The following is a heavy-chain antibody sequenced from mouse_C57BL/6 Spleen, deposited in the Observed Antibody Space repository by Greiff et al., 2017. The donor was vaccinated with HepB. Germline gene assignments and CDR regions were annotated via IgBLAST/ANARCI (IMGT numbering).Heavy chain of an antibody. CDR3: ARERDGNWEDYFDY. Sequence: QVQLQQPGAELVRPGTSVKLSCKASGYTFTSYWMHWVKQRPGQGLEWIGVIDPSDSYTNYNQKFKGKATLTVDTSSSTAYMQLSSLTSEDSAVYYCARERDGNWEDYFDYWGQGTTLTVSS. D-gene: IGHD2-1*01. J-gene: IGHJ2*01. CDR2: IDPSDSYT. V-gene: IGHV1-59*01. CDR1: GYTFTSYW.